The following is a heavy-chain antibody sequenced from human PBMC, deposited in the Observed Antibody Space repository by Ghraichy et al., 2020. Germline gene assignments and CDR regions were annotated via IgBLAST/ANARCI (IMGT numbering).Heavy chain of an antibody. Sequence: GGSLRLSCVGSGFTFSSYSMNWVRQSPGKGLEWVSYITSSSRTIFYADSVKGRFTVSRDNAQNSLYLQMNSLRDEDTADYYCARGYRVVRVEYYDGMDVWGQGTMVTVSS. CDR3: ARGYRVVRVEYYDGMDV. CDR1: GFTFSSYS. V-gene: IGHV3-48*02. D-gene: IGHD4-23*01. CDR2: ITSSSRTI. J-gene: IGHJ6*02.